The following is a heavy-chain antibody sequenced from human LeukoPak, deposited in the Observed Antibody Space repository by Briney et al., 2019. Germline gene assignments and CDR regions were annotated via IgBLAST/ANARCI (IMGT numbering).Heavy chain of an antibody. D-gene: IGHD3-10*01. CDR3: ARDLDAGPSGSGNWFDP. J-gene: IGHJ5*02. Sequence: SVKVSCKASGGTFSSYAISWVRQAPGQGLEWMGGIIPIFGTANYAQKFQGRVTITADDSTSTAYMELSSLRSEDTAVYYCARDLDAGPSGSGNWFDPWGQGTLVTVSS. CDR1: GGTFSSYA. V-gene: IGHV1-69*13. CDR2: IIPIFGTA.